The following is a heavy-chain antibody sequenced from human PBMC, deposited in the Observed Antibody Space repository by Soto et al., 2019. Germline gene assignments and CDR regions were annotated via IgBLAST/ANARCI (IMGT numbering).Heavy chain of an antibody. CDR3: ARGTVPYYYYGMDV. J-gene: IGHJ6*02. CDR2: IIPIFGTA. V-gene: IGHV1-69*06. CDR1: GGTFSSYA. Sequence: SVKVSCKASGGTFSSYAISWVRQAPGQGLEWMGGIIPIFGTANYAQKFQGRVTITADKSTSTAYMELSSLRSEGTAVYYCARGTVPYYYYGMDVWGHGTTATVSS. D-gene: IGHD4-4*01.